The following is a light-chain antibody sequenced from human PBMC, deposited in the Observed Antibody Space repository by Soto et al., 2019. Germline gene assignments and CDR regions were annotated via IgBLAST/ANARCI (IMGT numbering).Light chain of an antibody. CDR2: KAS. Sequence: IQMTQSPSTLSASVGDRVTITCRASQSISYWLAWYQQKPGKVPEVLIYKASSLGSGVPPRFSGSGSGTEFTLTISTLQPDDFATYYCPQYNSYPVTFGGGTRVEIK. J-gene: IGKJ4*01. V-gene: IGKV1-5*03. CDR1: QSISYW. CDR3: PQYNSYPVT.